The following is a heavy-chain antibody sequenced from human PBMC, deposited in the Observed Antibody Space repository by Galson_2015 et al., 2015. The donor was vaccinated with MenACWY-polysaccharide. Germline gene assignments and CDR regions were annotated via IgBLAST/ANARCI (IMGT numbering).Heavy chain of an antibody. J-gene: IGHJ4*02. D-gene: IGHD1-26*01. V-gene: IGHV2-26*01. CDR1: GFSLSNARLG. Sequence: PALVKPTQTLTLTCIVSGFSLSNARLGVSWIRQPPGKALEWLAHIFSNDEKSHSSSLKSRLTISKDTSKSQVVLTMTNMDPVDTATYYCARSLVGPTNYFDYWGPGTLVTVSS. CDR3: ARSLVGPTNYFDY. CDR2: IFSNDEK.